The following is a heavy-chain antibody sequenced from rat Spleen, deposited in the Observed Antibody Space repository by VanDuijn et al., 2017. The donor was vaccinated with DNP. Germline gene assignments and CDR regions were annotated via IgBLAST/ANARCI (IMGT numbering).Heavy chain of an antibody. CDR2: IWNTGGT. CDR3: ASDTREYFDY. CDR1: GFSLTSYN. V-gene: IGHV2-41*01. D-gene: IGHD1-4*01. Sequence: QVQLKESGPGLVQPSQTLSLTCTVAGFSLTSYNVHWVRQPPGKGLEWMGVIWNTGGTRYNSALKSRLSISKDTSKSQVFLKMNSLQTEDTATYYCASDTREYFDYWGQGVMVTVSS. J-gene: IGHJ2*01.